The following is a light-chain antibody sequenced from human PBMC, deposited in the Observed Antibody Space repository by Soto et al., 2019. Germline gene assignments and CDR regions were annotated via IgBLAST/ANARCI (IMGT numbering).Light chain of an antibody. V-gene: IGKV1-5*03. J-gene: IGKJ3*01. CDR1: QIINTW. CDR3: QQYETYSGT. CDR2: RAS. Sequence: DIQMTQSPSSLSASVGDRVTITCRASQIINTWLAWYQQKPGKAPKLVIYRASNLVNGVPSRFSGSGSGTEFTLTISSLQPHDFSIYYCQQYETYSGTFGPGTKVDL.